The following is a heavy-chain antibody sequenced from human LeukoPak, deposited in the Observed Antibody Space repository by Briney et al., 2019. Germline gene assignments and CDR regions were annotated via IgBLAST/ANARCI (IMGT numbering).Heavy chain of an antibody. Sequence: GGSLRLSCAASGFTFSSYWMSWVRQAPGKGLEWVANIKQDGSEKYYVDSVKGRFTISRDNAKNSLYLQMNSLRAEDTAVYYCAKGSGWEMSYYYYYMDVWGKGTTVTISS. J-gene: IGHJ6*03. V-gene: IGHV3-7*01. CDR3: AKGSGWEMSYYYYYMDV. CDR1: GFTFSSYW. CDR2: IKQDGSEK. D-gene: IGHD1-26*01.